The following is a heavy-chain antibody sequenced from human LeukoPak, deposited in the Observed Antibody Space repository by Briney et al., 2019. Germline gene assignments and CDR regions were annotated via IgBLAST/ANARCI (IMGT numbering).Heavy chain of an antibody. D-gene: IGHD2-2*01. CDR3: ARNQLPPNFDY. Sequence: ASVKVSCKASGYTFTGYYLHWVRQAPGQGLEWMGWISAYDGNTNYAQKLQGRVTMTTDTSTSTAYMELRSLRSDDTAVYYCARNQLPPNFDYWGQGTLVTVSS. CDR2: ISAYDGNT. J-gene: IGHJ4*02. V-gene: IGHV1-18*04. CDR1: GYTFTGYY.